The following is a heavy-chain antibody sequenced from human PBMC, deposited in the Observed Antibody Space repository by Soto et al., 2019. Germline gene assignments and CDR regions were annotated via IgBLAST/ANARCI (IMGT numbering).Heavy chain of an antibody. Sequence: SVKVSCKASGGTFSSYAISWVRQAPGQGLEWVGGIIPIFGTANYAQKFQGRVTITADESTSTAYMELSSLRSEDTAVYYCARDPSERGAFDIWGQGTMVTVSS. D-gene: IGHD1-1*01. V-gene: IGHV1-69*13. CDR2: IIPIFGTA. CDR1: GGTFSSYA. J-gene: IGHJ3*02. CDR3: ARDPSERGAFDI.